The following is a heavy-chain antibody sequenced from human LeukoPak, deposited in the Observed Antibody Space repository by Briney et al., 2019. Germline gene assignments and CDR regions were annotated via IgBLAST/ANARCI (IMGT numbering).Heavy chain of an antibody. J-gene: IGHJ4*02. V-gene: IGHV3-7*01. D-gene: IGHD6-19*01. CDR2: IKQDGSEK. Sequence: GGSLRLSCAASGFTFSSYWMSWVRQAPGKGLEWVANIKQDGSEKYYVDSLKGRFTISRDNAKNSVYLQMNRLRAEDTAVYYCAGPPQAGPFDYWGQGVLVSVSS. CDR3: AGPPQAGPFDY. CDR1: GFTFSSYW.